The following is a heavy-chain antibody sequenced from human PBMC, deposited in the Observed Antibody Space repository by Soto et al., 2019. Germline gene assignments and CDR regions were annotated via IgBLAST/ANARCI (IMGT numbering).Heavy chain of an antibody. J-gene: IGHJ4*02. D-gene: IGHD3-3*01. CDR3: AHRVLRTVFGLVTTTAIYFDF. Sequence: QITLKESGPTVVKPTETLTLTCTFSGYSLTTSGVGVGWVRQSPGKAQEWLALIYWDDDKRYSTSLKSRLTITKDTSKNQVVLTMANVDPADTATYSCAHRVLRTVFGLVTTTAIYFDFWGQGTPVVVSS. CDR1: GYSLTTSGVG. CDR2: IYWDDDK. V-gene: IGHV2-5*02.